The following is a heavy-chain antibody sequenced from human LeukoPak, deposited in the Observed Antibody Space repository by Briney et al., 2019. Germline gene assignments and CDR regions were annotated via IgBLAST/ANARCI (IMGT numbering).Heavy chain of an antibody. CDR2: IDPSDSYT. J-gene: IGHJ4*02. CDR3: ASLEMATDY. V-gene: IGHV5-10-1*01. D-gene: IGHD5-24*01. Sequence: EWMGRIDPSDSYTNYSPSFQGHVTISADKSISTAYLQWSSLKASDTAMYYCASLEMATDYWGQGTLVTVSS.